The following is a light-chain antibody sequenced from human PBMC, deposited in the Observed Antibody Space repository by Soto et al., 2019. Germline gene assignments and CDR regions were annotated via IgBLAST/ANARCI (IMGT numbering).Light chain of an antibody. CDR1: QSLSSW. CDR2: KAS. J-gene: IGKJ1*01. CDR3: QQYNSYPWT. Sequence: DIQMTQSPSTLSASVGDRVTITCRASQSLSSWLAWYQQKPRKAPKLLIYKASGLETGVPSRFSGSGSGTEFTLTISSLQPDDFATYYCQQYNSYPWTFGQGTKGEMK. V-gene: IGKV1-5*03.